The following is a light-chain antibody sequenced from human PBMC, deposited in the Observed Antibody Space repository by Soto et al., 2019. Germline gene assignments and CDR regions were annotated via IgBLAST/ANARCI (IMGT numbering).Light chain of an antibody. CDR1: QSLLHSNGRTY. CDR2: WSS. CDR3: MQALLTPYT. V-gene: IGKV2-28*01. Sequence: DIVMTQSPLSLPVTPGEPASMSCRSSQSLLHSNGRTYLDWYLQKPGQSPQLLIHWSSYRASGVPDRFSGSGSGTDFTLKTSRVEAEDVGVYYCMQALLTPYTFGRGTKLEIK. J-gene: IGKJ2*01.